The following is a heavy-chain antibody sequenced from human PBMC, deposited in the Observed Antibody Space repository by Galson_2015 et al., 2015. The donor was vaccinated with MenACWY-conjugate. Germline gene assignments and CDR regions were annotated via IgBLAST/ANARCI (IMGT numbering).Heavy chain of an antibody. J-gene: IGHJ5*02. V-gene: IGHV3-48*01. CDR1: GFDFSSNS. CDR2: ISNGGRRI. D-gene: IGHD6-19*01. Sequence: SLRLSCAASGFDFSSNSMTWVRQAPGKGLGWISYISNGGRRIYYADSVKGRFTISRDNAKNALYLQMNSLRAEDTAVYYCAERQWLVTWGQGTLVTVSS. CDR3: AERQWLVT.